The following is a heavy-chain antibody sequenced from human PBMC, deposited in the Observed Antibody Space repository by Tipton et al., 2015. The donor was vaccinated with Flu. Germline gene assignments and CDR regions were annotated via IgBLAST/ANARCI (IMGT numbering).Heavy chain of an antibody. D-gene: IGHD3-3*01. V-gene: IGHV1-2*02. Sequence: QLVQSGAEVKKPGASVKVSCKASGYTFTGYYMHWVRQAPGQGLEWMGWINPNSGGTNYAQKFQGRVTMTRDTSISTAYMELSRLRSDDTAVYYCARERGTIFGVVIIPNYYYYYGMDVWGQGP. CDR1: GYTFTGYY. CDR3: ARERGTIFGVVIIPNYYYYYGMDV. CDR2: INPNSGGT. J-gene: IGHJ6*02.